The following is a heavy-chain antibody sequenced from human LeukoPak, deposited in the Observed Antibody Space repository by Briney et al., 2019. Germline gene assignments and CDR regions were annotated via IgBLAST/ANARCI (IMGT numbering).Heavy chain of an antibody. CDR3: AILTPIVVVPAAIREAGAFDI. CDR1: GYTLTELS. Sequence: ASVKVSCKVSGYTLTELSMHWVRQAPGKGLEWMGGFDPEDGETIYAQKFQGRVTMAEDTSTDTAYMELSSLRSEDTAVYYCAILTPIVVVPAAIREAGAFDIWGQGTMVTVSS. CDR2: FDPEDGET. D-gene: IGHD2-2*01. J-gene: IGHJ3*02. V-gene: IGHV1-24*01.